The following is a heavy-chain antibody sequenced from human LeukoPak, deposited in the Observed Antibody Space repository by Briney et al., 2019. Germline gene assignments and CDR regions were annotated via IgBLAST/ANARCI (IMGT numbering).Heavy chain of an antibody. J-gene: IGHJ4*02. CDR1: GGSFSGYY. CDR2: INHSGST. D-gene: IGHD6-19*01. CDR3: ATHRPIAVAGTFDY. Sequence: PSETLSLTCAVYGGSFSGYYWSWVRQPPGKGLEWIGEINHSGSTNYNPSLKSRVTISVDTSKNQFSLKLSSVTAADTAVYYCATHRPIAVAGTFDYWGQGTLVTVSS. V-gene: IGHV4-34*01.